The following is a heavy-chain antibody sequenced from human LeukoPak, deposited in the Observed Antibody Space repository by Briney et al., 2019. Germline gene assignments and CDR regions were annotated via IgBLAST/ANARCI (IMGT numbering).Heavy chain of an antibody. CDR3: ARDKGHFDVDY. Sequence: SETLSLTCTVSGGSISSYYWSWIRQPPGKGLEWIGYIYYSGSTNYNPSLKSRVTISVDTSKNQFSLKLSSVTAADTAVYYCARDKGHFDVDYWGQGTLVTVSS. CDR2: IYYSGST. J-gene: IGHJ4*02. CDR1: GGSISSYY. V-gene: IGHV4-59*01. D-gene: IGHD3-9*01.